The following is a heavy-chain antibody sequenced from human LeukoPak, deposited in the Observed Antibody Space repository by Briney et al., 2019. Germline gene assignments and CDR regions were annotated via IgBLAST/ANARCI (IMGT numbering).Heavy chain of an antibody. CDR1: GFTVSSNY. CDR2: IYSGGST. V-gene: IGHV3-66*02. J-gene: IGHJ4*02. D-gene: IGHD2-2*01. Sequence: GGSLRLSCAASGFTVSSNYMSWVRQAPGKGLEWVSVIYSGGSTYYADSVKGRFTISRDNSKNTLYLQMNSLRAEDTAVYYCARGALRSDIVVVPAAIWGQGTLVTVSS. CDR3: ARGALRSDIVVVPAAI.